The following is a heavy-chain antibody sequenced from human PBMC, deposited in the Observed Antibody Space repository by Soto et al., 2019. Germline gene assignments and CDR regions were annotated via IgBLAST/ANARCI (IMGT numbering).Heavy chain of an antibody. J-gene: IGHJ6*02. D-gene: IGHD2-15*01. Sequence: QVQLVQSGAEVKKPGASVKVSCKASGYTFTSYGISWVRQAPGQGLEWMGWIIPIFGTANYAQKFQGRVTITADESTSTAYMELSSLRSEDTAVYYCARVSVVVVAAEHYYYGMDVWGQGTTVTVSS. CDR3: ARVSVVVVAAEHYYYGMDV. CDR2: IIPIFGTA. V-gene: IGHV1-69*13. CDR1: GYTFTSYG.